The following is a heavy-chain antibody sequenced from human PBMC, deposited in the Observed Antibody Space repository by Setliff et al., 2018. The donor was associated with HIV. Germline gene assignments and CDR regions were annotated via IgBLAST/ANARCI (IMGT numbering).Heavy chain of an antibody. CDR1: GGSFSGYY. CDR2: VYYGGVT. J-gene: IGHJ4*01. D-gene: IGHD6-19*01. Sequence: SETLSLTCAVYGGSFSGYYWSWIRQPPGKGLEWVGYVYYGGVTNYNPSLKSRLTISVDTSKNQFSLALSSVTAADTAVYYCAYSTGWYYFDYWGHGTLVTVSS. CDR3: AYSTGWYYFDY. V-gene: IGHV4-59*01.